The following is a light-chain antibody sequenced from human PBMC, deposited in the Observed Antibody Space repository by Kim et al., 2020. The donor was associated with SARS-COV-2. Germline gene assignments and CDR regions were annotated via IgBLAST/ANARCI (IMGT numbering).Light chain of an antibody. CDR2: DVT. CDR1: SSDVGGYKY. Sequence: SALTQPASLSASPGQSITISCTGTSSDVGGYKYVSWYQQHPGKAPKLLIHDVTNRPSGISYRFSASKSGNTASLTISGLQPEDEADYYCASYTRSSTWVFGGGTKVTVL. V-gene: IGLV2-14*03. CDR3: ASYTRSSTWV. J-gene: IGLJ3*02.